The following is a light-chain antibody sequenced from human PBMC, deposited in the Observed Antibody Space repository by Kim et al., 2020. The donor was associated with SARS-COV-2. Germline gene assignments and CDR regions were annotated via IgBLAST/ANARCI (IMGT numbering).Light chain of an antibody. J-gene: IGKJ4*01. CDR3: QQADSYRLT. CDR2: ATS. Sequence: DIQMTQSPSSLSASVGDRVIITCRASQDIRDRLAWFQQKPGKAPKFLIYATSTLQSGVPSKFSGSGSGTDFTLTISSLEPEDITTYNCQQADSYRLTFGGETQMDIK. V-gene: IGKV1-16*02. CDR1: QDIRDR.